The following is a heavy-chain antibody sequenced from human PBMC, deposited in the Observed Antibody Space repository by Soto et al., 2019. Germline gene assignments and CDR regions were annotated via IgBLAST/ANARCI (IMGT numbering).Heavy chain of an antibody. CDR3: TRTSNGYSYGYGDY. Sequence: QVQLVQSGAEVKKPGSSVKVSCKASGGTFSSNTISWVRQAPGQGLEWMGRITPILNIANYAQKFQGRVTITADKSTSTAYMELSSLRSEDTAVYYCTRTSNGYSYGYGDYWGRGTLVTVSS. CDR2: ITPILNIA. D-gene: IGHD5-18*01. J-gene: IGHJ4*02. CDR1: GGTFSSNT. V-gene: IGHV1-69*02.